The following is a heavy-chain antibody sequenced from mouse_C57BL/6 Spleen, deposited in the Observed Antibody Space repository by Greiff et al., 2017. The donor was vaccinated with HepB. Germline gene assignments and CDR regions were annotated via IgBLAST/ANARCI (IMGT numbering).Heavy chain of an antibody. D-gene: IGHD1-1*01. CDR1: GFNIKDNY. Sequence: EVQLQQSGAELVKPGASVKLSCTASGFNIKDNYMHWVKQRPEQGLEWIGRIDPEDGENKYAPKFQGKATITADTSSNTAYLQRSSLTPEDTAGYYCAREHYGMPFDVWGTGTTVTVSS. J-gene: IGHJ1*03. CDR3: AREHYGMPFDV. CDR2: IDPEDGEN. V-gene: IGHV14-2*01.